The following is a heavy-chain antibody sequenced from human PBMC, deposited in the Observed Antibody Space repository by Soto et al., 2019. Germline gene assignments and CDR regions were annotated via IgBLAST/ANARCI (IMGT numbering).Heavy chain of an antibody. CDR3: ARDVCSGGSCYPYFDY. Sequence: SETLSLTCTVSGGSISSYYWSWIRQPPGKGLEWIGYIYYSGSTNYNPSLKSRVTISVDTSKNQFSLKLSSVTAADTAVYYCARDVCSGGSCYPYFDYWGQGTLVTVSS. CDR1: GGSISSYY. V-gene: IGHV4-59*01. CDR2: IYYSGST. D-gene: IGHD2-15*01. J-gene: IGHJ4*02.